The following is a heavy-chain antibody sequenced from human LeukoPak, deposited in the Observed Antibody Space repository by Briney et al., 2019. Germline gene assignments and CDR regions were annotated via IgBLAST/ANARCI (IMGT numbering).Heavy chain of an antibody. CDR1: GGTFSSYA. CDR3: ARVGIAAAGRNYYYYYMDV. CDR2: IIPIFGTA. V-gene: IGHV1-69*13. J-gene: IGHJ6*03. D-gene: IGHD6-13*01. Sequence: SVKVSCKASGGTFSSYAISWVRQAPGQGLEWMGGIIPIFGTANYAQKFQGRVTITADESTSTAYMELSSLRSEDTAVYYCARVGIAAAGRNYYYYYMDVWGKGTTVTISS.